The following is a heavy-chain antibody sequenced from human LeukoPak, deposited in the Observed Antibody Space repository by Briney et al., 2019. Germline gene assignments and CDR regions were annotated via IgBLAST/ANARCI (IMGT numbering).Heavy chain of an antibody. CDR2: INTGNGNT. CDR1: GYTFTSYA. D-gene: IGHD2-2*01. Sequence: EASVKVSCKASGYTFTSYAIHWVRQAPGQRLEWMGWINTGNGNTKYSQKFQGRVTITRDTSASTAYMELRSLRSDDTAVYYCARQYCSSTSCYGREYWGQGTLVTVSS. J-gene: IGHJ4*02. V-gene: IGHV1-3*04. CDR3: ARQYCSSTSCYGREY.